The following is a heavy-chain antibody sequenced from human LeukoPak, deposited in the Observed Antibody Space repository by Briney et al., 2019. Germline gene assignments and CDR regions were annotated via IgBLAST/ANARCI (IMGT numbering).Heavy chain of an antibody. Sequence: GGSLRLSCAASGFTFSSYVMHWVRQAPGKGLEWVAVIWYDGSNKYYADSVKGRFTISRDNSKNTLYLQMNSLRAEDTAVYYCARDAGYSSSWFDYWGQGTLVTVSS. J-gene: IGHJ4*02. CDR1: GFTFSSYV. V-gene: IGHV3-33*01. D-gene: IGHD6-13*01. CDR3: ARDAGYSSSWFDY. CDR2: IWYDGSNK.